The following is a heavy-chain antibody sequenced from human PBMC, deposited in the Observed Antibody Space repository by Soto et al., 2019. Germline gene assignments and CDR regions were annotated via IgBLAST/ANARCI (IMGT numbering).Heavy chain of an antibody. CDR2: ICSGGTT. D-gene: IGHD6-19*01. V-gene: IGHV3-53*01. CDR1: GLTVSSKY. J-gene: IGHJ4*02. CDR3: ARDPRNIVRSGWYYFDY. Sequence: GGSLRLSCASSGLTVSSKYMSWVRQAPGKGLEWVSVICSGGTTYYADSVKGRFTISRDNSKNTVYLQMNSLRAEDTAVYYCARDPRNIVRSGWYYFDYWGQGTLVTVSS.